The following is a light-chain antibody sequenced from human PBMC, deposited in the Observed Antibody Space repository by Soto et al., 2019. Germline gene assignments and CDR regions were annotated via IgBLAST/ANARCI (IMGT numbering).Light chain of an antibody. V-gene: IGKV3-20*01. Sequence: EIVLTQSPGTLSLSPGEGASLSCRASQSVRSSFLAWYQQKPGQAPRLLIYGTFNRATGIPDRFSGSGSGTDFTLTISRLEPEDSAVYYCQQYSSSRQTFGQGTKVEIK. CDR2: GTF. CDR1: QSVRSSF. CDR3: QQYSSSRQT. J-gene: IGKJ1*01.